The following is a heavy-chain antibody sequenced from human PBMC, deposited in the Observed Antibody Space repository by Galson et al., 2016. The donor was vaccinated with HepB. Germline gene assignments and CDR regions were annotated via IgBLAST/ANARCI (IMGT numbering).Heavy chain of an antibody. CDR3: ACMGPIVQFTGVGF. Sequence: SLRLSCAASGFTFSTYEMNWVRQAPGKGLEWISYIDTGGDTIHYADSVKGRFTISRDNARNSLYLQLTSLRAEDTAVYYCACMGPIVQFTGVGFWGQGTLVSVSS. CDR2: IDTGGDTI. CDR1: GFTFSTYE. D-gene: IGHD1-26*01. V-gene: IGHV3-48*03. J-gene: IGHJ4*02.